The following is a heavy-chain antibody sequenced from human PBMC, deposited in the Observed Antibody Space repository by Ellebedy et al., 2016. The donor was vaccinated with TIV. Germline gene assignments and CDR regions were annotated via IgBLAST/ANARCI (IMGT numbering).Heavy chain of an antibody. V-gene: IGHV3-23*01. CDR3: AKLSAYYYYYGMDV. CDR1: GFTFSSYA. Sequence: GGSLRLXXAASGFTFSSYAMSWVRQAPGKGLEWVSAISGSGGSTYYADSVKGRFTISRDNSKNTLYLQMNSLRAEDTAVYYCAKLSAYYYYYGMDVWGQGTTVTVSS. J-gene: IGHJ6*02. CDR2: ISGSGGST.